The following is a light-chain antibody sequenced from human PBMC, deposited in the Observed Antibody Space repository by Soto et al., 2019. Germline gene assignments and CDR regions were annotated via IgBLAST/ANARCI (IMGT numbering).Light chain of an antibody. CDR1: QGIAPY. J-gene: IGKJ4*01. V-gene: IGKV1-27*01. CDR3: QTYNRAPLT. CDR2: ATS. Sequence: DVQMTQSPSSLSASVGDRVTITCRASQGIAPYLAWFQQKPGKVPKLLIYATSTLQSGVPSRFSGSGSGTDFTLTISSLHPEDLATYYCQTYNRAPLTFGGGTKVNIK.